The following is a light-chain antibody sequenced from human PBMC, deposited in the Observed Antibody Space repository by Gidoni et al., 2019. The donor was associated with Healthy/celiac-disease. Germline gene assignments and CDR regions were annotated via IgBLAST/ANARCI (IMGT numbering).Light chain of an antibody. CDR2: AAS. CDR1: QSSSSY. J-gene: IGKJ2*01. CDR3: QQSYSTPHT. V-gene: IGKV1-39*01. Sequence: DIPMTQSPSSLSASVGDRVTITCRASQSSSSYLNWYQQKPGQAPKLLIYAASSLQSGVPSRFSGSGAETDFTLTISSLQPEDFATYYCQQSYSTPHTFGQGTKLEIK.